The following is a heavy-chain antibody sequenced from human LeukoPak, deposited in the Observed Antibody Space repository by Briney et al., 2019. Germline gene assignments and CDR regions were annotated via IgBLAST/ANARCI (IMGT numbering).Heavy chain of an antibody. CDR3: ARCHDYGDYLDY. J-gene: IGHJ4*02. CDR2: INYGGST. V-gene: IGHV4-59*08. CDR1: GGSISSYY. Sequence: SETLSLTCTVSGGSISSYYWSWIRQPPGKGLEWIAYINYGGSTNYNPSLKSRVTISVDTSKNQLSLKLTSVTASDTAVYYCARCHDYGDYLDYWGQGTLVTVSS. D-gene: IGHD4-17*01.